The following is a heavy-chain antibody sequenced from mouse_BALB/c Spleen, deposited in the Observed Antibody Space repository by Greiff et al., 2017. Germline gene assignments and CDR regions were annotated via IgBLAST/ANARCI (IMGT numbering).Heavy chain of an antibody. V-gene: IGHV2-9*02. J-gene: IGHJ1*01. CDR3: AREAGYGDWYFDV. Sequence: VQRVESGPGLVAPSQSLSITCTVSGFSLTSYGVHWVRQPPGKGLEWLGVIWAGGSTNYNSALMSRLSISKDNSKSQVFLKMNSLQTDDTAMYYCAREAGYGDWYFDVWGAGTTVTVSS. CDR1: GFSLTSYG. CDR2: IWAGGST. D-gene: IGHD1-1*02.